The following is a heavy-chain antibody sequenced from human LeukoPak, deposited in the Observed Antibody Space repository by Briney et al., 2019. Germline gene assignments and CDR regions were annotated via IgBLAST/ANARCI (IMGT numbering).Heavy chain of an antibody. CDR1: GFTFGTYS. V-gene: IGHV3-48*01. J-gene: IGHJ4*02. CDR2: ITSSSSCT. Sequence: GGSLRLSCEASGFTFGTYSMNWVRQAPGKGLEWVSDITSSSSCTYYADSVRGRFTISRDNAKNTLYLQMNSLRAEDTAVYYCSREPESFDFWGRGTLVIVSS. CDR3: SREPESFDF.